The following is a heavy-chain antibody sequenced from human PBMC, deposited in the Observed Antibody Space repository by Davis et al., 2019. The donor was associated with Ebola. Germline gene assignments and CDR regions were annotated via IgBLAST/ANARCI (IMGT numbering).Heavy chain of an antibody. J-gene: IGHJ4*02. CDR1: GYIFPRYG. Sequence: AASVKVSCKASGYIFPRYGISWVRQAPGQGLEWMGSISAYNGNTNDAQNLQGRVTMTTDTSTSTAHMELRSLRSDDTAGYYCARSITMIRVGHFDYWGQGTLVTVSS. CDR3: ARSITMIRVGHFDY. V-gene: IGHV1-18*01. CDR2: ISAYNGNT. D-gene: IGHD3-22*01.